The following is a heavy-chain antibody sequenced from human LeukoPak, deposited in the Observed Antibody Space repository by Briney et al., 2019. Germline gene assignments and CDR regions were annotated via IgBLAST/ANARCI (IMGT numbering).Heavy chain of an antibody. J-gene: IGHJ4*02. V-gene: IGHV3-23*01. CDR2: ISGSGGST. CDR1: GFTFSSYA. CDR3: AKGFTVTTHGWGVDY. Sequence: PGGSLRLSCAASGFTFSSYAMSWVRQAPGKGLEWVSAISGSGGSTYYADSVKGRFTISRDNSKNTLYLQINSLRAEDTAVYYCAKGFTVTTHGWGVDYWGQGTLVTVSS. D-gene: IGHD4-17*01.